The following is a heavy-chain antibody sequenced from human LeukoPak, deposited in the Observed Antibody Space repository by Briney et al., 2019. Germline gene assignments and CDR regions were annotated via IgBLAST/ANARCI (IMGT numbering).Heavy chain of an antibody. Sequence: GGSLRLSCAASGFTFSSYGMTWVRQAPGKGLEWVSGINWSGASTGYADSVKGRFTISRDNARNSLYLQMNSLRAEDTALYYCARDRPYYYDGSGYYYLDYWGQGTLVTVSS. V-gene: IGHV3-20*04. CDR1: GFTFSSYG. D-gene: IGHD3-22*01. J-gene: IGHJ4*02. CDR3: ARDRPYYYDGSGYYYLDY. CDR2: INWSGAST.